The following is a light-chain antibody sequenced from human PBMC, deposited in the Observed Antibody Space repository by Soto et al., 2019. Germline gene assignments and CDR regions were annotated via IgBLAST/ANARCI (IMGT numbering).Light chain of an antibody. CDR2: GAS. CDR1: QSVTSNY. V-gene: IGKV3-20*01. CDR3: QQYGSSPPGVT. Sequence: EIVLTQSPGTLSLSPGERATLSCRVSQSVTSNYIAWYQQKPGQAPRLLIYGASSRATGIPDRFSGSGSGTDFTLTISRLEPEDFAVYYCQQYGSSPPGVTFGPGTKVDIK. J-gene: IGKJ3*01.